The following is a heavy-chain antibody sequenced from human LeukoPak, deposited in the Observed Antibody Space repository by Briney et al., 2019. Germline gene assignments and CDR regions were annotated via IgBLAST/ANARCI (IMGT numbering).Heavy chain of an antibody. CDR2: IKEDGSEK. CDR3: ARDSVRGVLYDY. CDR1: GFTFDDYW. J-gene: IGHJ4*02. V-gene: IGHV3-7*01. Sequence: PGGSPRLSCAASGFTFDDYWMSWVRQAPGKRLEWVANIKEDGSEKNYVDSVKGRFIISRDNTKNSLYLQMNSLRDEDTAVYYCARDSVRGVLYDYWGQGTLVTVSS. D-gene: IGHD3-10*01.